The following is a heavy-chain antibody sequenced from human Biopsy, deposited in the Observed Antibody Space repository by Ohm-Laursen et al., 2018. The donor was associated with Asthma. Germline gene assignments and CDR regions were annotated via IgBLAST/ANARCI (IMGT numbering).Heavy chain of an antibody. CDR3: ARASYDILTGYYNYFDY. D-gene: IGHD3-9*01. V-gene: IGHV1-69*01. CDR1: GGMFSSYA. J-gene: IGHJ4*02. CDR2: IIPIFGTA. Sequence: VSSVKVSCKASGGMFSSYAISWVRQAPGQGLEWMGGIIPIFGTANYAQKFQGRVTITADESTSTAYMELSSLRSEDTAVYYCARASYDILTGYYNYFDYRGQGTLVTVSS.